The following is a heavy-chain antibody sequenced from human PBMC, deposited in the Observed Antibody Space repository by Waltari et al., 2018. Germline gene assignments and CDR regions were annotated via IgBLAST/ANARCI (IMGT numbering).Heavy chain of an antibody. CDR2: SYPGDSDT. CDR3: ARHAPRIAVALTYFDY. CDR1: GYSFTSYW. D-gene: IGHD6-19*01. V-gene: IGHV5-51*01. Sequence: EVQLVPSGAEVNRPRVSLNISCKGSGYSFTSYWMGQVRLMPGKGLEWMGISYPGDSDTRYSPSFQGQVTISADKSISTAYLQWSSLKASDTAMYYCARHAPRIAVALTYFDYWGQGTLVTVSS. J-gene: IGHJ4*02.